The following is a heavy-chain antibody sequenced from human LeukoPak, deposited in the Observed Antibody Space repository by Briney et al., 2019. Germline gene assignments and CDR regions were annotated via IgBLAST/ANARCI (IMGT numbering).Heavy chain of an antibody. Sequence: GASVKVSCKASGYNFSGYYIHWVRQARQAPGQGLEWMGWINPNSGGTNYAQKFQGRVAMTRDTSVSTAYMDLNRLRSDDTAVYYCAGGAFFCSGGNCYSPWGSGWGQGTLVTVSS. V-gene: IGHV1-2*02. D-gene: IGHD2-15*01. CDR1: GYNFSGYY. J-gene: IGHJ4*02. CDR2: INPNSGGT. CDR3: AGGAFFCSGGNCYSPWGSG.